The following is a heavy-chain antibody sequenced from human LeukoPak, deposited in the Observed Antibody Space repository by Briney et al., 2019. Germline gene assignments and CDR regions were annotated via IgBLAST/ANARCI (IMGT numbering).Heavy chain of an antibody. CDR3: ARVRDGYNYYYYYYMDV. J-gene: IGHJ6*03. CDR1: AGTFTIYA. CDR2: IIPIFGTA. V-gene: IGHV1-69*01. D-gene: IGHD5-24*01. Sequence: SVTVSFTSSAGTFTIYAISWVRQAPGQGLEWMGGIIPIFGTANYAQKFQGRVTITADESTSTAYMELSSLRSEDTAVYYCARVRDGYNYYYYYYMDVWGKGTTVTVSS.